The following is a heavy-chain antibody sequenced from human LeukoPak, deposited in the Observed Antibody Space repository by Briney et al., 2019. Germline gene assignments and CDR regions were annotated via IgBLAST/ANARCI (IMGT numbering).Heavy chain of an antibody. CDR1: GFSFSTYA. Sequence: PGGSLGLSCAASGFSFSTYAMSWVRQAPGKGLEWVSAISATGGSTYYADSVKGRFTISRDNSKNTLYLQINTLRAEDTAVYYCANRPLDYWGQGTLVTVSS. V-gene: IGHV3-23*01. J-gene: IGHJ4*02. CDR2: ISATGGST. CDR3: ANRPLDY.